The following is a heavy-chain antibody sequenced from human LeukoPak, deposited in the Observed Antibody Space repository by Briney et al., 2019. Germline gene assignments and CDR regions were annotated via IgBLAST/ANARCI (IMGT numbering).Heavy chain of an antibody. CDR3: AREAAGISWFDP. CDR1: GGSISSYY. CDR2: IYPSGST. Sequence: SETLSLTCTVSGGSISSYYWTWIRQPAGKGLEWIGRIYPSGSTNYNPSLKSRVTMSVDTSKNQFSLKLSSVTAADTAVYYCAREAAGISWFDPWGQGTLVTVSS. J-gene: IGHJ5*02. D-gene: IGHD3-3*02. V-gene: IGHV4-4*07.